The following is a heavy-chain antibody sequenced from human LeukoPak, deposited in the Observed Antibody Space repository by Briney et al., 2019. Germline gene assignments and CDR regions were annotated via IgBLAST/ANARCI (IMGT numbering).Heavy chain of an antibody. CDR3: ARKTSGSYSLDY. D-gene: IGHD3-10*01. J-gene: IGHJ4*02. Sequence: PGGSLRLSCAASGFTFSSNGMNWVRQAPGKGLEWVSYVSTSSSTISYADSVKGRFTISRGNAKNSLFLQMNSLRDEDTAVYYCARKTSGSYSLDYWGQGTLVTVSS. CDR1: GFTFSSNG. CDR2: VSTSSSTI. V-gene: IGHV3-48*02.